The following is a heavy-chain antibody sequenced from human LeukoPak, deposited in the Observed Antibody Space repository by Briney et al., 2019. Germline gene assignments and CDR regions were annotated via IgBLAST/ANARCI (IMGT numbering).Heavy chain of an antibody. D-gene: IGHD5-18*01. J-gene: IGHJ4*02. CDR3: ARAVDTAMVTPIDY. V-gene: IGHV3-30-3*01. CDR1: GFTFSSYA. CDR2: ISYDGSNK. Sequence: PGGSLRLSCAASGFTFSSYAMHWVRQAPGKGLEWVAVISYDGSNKYYADSVKGRFTISRDNSKNTLYLQMNSLRAEDTAVYYCARAVDTAMVTPIDYWGQGPLVTVSS.